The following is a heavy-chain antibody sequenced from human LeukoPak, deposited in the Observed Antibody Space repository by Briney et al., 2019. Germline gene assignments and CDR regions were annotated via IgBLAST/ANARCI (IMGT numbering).Heavy chain of an antibody. J-gene: IGHJ4*02. CDR1: GFTFSSYW. D-gene: IGHD6-13*01. V-gene: IGHV3-74*01. Sequence: GGSLRLSCAASGFTFSSYWMHWVRQAPGEGLVWVSRINSDGSTISYADSVKGRFTISRDNAKNTLYLEMNSLRAEDTAVYYCARDHSSWELPSDYWGQGTLVTVSS. CDR3: ARDHSSWELPSDY. CDR2: INSDGSTI.